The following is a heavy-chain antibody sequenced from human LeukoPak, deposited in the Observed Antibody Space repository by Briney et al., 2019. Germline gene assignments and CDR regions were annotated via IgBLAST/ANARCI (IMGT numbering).Heavy chain of an antibody. CDR1: GYTFTGYY. CDR3: ARDRVGSGWPRPWYFEF. D-gene: IGHD6-19*01. CDR2: INPNTGAT. Sequence: ASVTVSCKPSGYTFTGYYLHWVRQAPGQGLEWMGWINPNTGATIYAEKFQGRVTMTRDTSIDTAYMEMRSLRSDDTAVYYCARDRVGSGWPRPWYFEFWGQGTLITVSS. J-gene: IGHJ4*02. V-gene: IGHV1-2*02.